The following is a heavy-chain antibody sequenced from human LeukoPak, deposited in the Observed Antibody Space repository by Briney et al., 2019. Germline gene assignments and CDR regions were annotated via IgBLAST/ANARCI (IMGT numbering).Heavy chain of an antibody. CDR3: ATTDYYDSSGYSN. CDR2: ISYDGSNK. J-gene: IGHJ4*02. Sequence: GGSLRLSCAASGFTFSSYGMHWVRQAPGKGLEWVAVISYDGSNKYYADSVKGRFTISRDNSKNTLYLQMNSLRAEDTAVYYCATTDYYDSSGYSNWGRGPLVTVSS. CDR1: GFTFSSYG. V-gene: IGHV3-30*03. D-gene: IGHD3-22*01.